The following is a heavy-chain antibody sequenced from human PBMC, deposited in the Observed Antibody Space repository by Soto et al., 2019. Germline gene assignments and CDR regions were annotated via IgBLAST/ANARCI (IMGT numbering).Heavy chain of an antibody. CDR1: GFTFSRYD. CDR2: IGSAGDT. V-gene: IGHV3-13*01. D-gene: IGHD6-19*01. Sequence: EVELVESGGGLVQPGGSLRLSCAASGFTFSRYDMHWVRQPTGKGLEWVSGIGSAGDTYYPGSGKGRFTISREDAKNSLYLQMNSLRAEDTAVYYCVREKDSSGWYSFDSWGRGTLVTVSS. J-gene: IGHJ4*02. CDR3: VREKDSSGWYSFDS.